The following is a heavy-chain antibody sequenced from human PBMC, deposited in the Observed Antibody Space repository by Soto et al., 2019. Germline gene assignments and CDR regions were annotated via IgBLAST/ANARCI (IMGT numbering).Heavy chain of an antibody. V-gene: IGHV5-51*01. D-gene: IGHD3-22*01. J-gene: IGHJ4*02. Sequence: GESLKISCKGFGYSFTSYWIGWVRQMPGKGLEWMGIIYPGDSDTRYSPSFQGQVTISADKSISTAYLQWSSLKASDTAMYYCARPNDDYYDSSGYYYFDYWGQGTLVTVSS. CDR1: GYSFTSYW. CDR2: IYPGDSDT. CDR3: ARPNDDYYDSSGYYYFDY.